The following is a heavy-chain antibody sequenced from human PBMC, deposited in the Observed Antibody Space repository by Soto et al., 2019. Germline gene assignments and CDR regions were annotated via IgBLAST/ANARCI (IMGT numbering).Heavy chain of an antibody. V-gene: IGHV4-59*01. CDR2: MYNTGST. CDR3: ARDLWGYCGTDCYPLDV. CDR1: GGSISRYY. D-gene: IGHD2-21*02. Sequence: QVQLQESGPGLVKPSETLSLTCTVSGGSISRYYWSWIRQPPGKGLEWIGYMYNTGSTVYNPSFKSPVTISVDTPKNQFSLKLNSVTAADTAGYYCARDLWGYCGTDCYPLDVWGQGTTVTVSS. J-gene: IGHJ6*02.